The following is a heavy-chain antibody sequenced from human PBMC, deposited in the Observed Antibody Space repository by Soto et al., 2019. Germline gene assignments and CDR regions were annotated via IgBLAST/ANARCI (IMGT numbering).Heavy chain of an antibody. J-gene: IGHJ1*01. Sequence: QVQLVQSGAEVKKPGASVKVSCKASGYTFTSYGISWVRQAPGQGLEWMGWISAYNGNTNYAQKLQGRVTMTTDTSKSTAYMELRSLRSDDKAVYYCARDGDDYGDDGIFFQHWGQGTLVTVSS. CDR3: ARDGDDYGDDGIFFQH. CDR1: GYTFTSYG. CDR2: ISAYNGNT. V-gene: IGHV1-18*01. D-gene: IGHD4-17*01.